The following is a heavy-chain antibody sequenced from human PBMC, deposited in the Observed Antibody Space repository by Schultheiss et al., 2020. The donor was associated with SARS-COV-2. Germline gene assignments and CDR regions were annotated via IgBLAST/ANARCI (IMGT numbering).Heavy chain of an antibody. D-gene: IGHD2-2*02. V-gene: IGHV4-39*07. CDR1: GGSISSSSYY. CDR3: ARGNGYCSSTSCYRFYYYYYYMDV. J-gene: IGHJ6*03. CDR2: IYYSGST. Sequence: SQTLSLTCTVSGGSISSSSYYWGWIRQPPGKGLEWIGSIYYSGSTYYNPSLKSRVTISVDTSKNQFSLKLRSVTAADTAVYYCARGNGYCSSTSCYRFYYYYYYMDVWGKGTTVTVSS.